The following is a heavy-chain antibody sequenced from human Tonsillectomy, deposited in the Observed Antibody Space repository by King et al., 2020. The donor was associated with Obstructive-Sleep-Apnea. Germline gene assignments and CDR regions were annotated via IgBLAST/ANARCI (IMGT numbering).Heavy chain of an antibody. CDR3: ARGLGGLDY. D-gene: IGHD3-16*01. Sequence: VQLQESGPGLVKPSETLSLTCTVSGGSISYYYWSWIRQPPGKGLEWVGYIFYSGSTNYNPSLKSRGTISVATSKNQFSLKLSSVTAADTAVYYCARGLGGLDYWGQGTLVTVSS. CDR2: IFYSGST. V-gene: IGHV4-59*08. CDR1: GGSISYYY. J-gene: IGHJ4*02.